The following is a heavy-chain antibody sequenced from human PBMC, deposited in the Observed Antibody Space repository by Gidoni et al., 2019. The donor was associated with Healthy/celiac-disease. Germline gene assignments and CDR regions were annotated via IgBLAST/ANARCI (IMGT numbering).Heavy chain of an antibody. J-gene: IGHJ4*02. CDR1: GFTFCSYG. CDR3: AKDRASSTAHTEIDY. Sequence: QVQLVESGGGVVQPGRSLRLSCAASGFTFCSYGMHWVRQAPGKGLEWVAVISYDGSNKYYADSVKGRFTISRDNSKNTLYLQMNSLRAEDTAVYYCAKDRASSTAHTEIDYWGQGTLVTVSS. D-gene: IGHD4-4*01. CDR2: ISYDGSNK. V-gene: IGHV3-30*18.